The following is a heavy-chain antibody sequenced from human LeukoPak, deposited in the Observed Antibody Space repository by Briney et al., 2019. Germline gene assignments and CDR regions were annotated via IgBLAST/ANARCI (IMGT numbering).Heavy chain of an antibody. V-gene: IGHV3-23*01. D-gene: IGHD5-18*01. CDR1: GFTFSSYG. CDR3: AKGSSGYSYGLIDY. CDR2: ISGSGGST. Sequence: GGSLRLSCAASGFTFSSYGMSWVRQAPGKGLEWVSAISGSGGSTYYADSVKGRFTISRDNSKNTLYLQMNSLRAEDTAVYYCAKGSSGYSYGLIDYWGQGTLVTVSS. J-gene: IGHJ4*02.